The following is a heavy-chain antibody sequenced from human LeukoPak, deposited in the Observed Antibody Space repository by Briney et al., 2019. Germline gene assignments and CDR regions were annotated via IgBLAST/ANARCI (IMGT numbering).Heavy chain of an antibody. Sequence: GASVKVSCKAFGYIFTSYYMHWVRQGPGQGLEWMGIINPSGGSTSYAQKFQGRVTMTRDTSTSTVYMELSSLRSEDTAVYYCAIPSGYCSGGSCPPYYYYGMDVWGQGTTVTVSS. CDR1: GYIFTSYY. CDR3: AIPSGYCSGGSCPPYYYYGMDV. J-gene: IGHJ6*02. D-gene: IGHD2-15*01. V-gene: IGHV1-46*01. CDR2: INPSGGST.